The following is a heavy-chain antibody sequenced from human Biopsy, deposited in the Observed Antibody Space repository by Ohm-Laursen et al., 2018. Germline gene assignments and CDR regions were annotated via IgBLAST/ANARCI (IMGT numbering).Heavy chain of an antibody. J-gene: IGHJ4*02. CDR1: GSSLTEFS. V-gene: IGHV1-24*01. D-gene: IGHD2-15*01. Sequence: ASVKVSCKVSGSSLTEFSIHWVRQTPGKGPQWMGGFDAEDGETLQSQHFLGRVTMTADTSRDTTFMELSSLTSGDTAVYYCATAPLLVAASFDSWGQGTLVTVSS. CDR2: FDAEDGET. CDR3: ATAPLLVAASFDS.